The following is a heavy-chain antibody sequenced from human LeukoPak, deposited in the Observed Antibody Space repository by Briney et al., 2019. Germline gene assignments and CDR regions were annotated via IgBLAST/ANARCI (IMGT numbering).Heavy chain of an antibody. J-gene: IGHJ4*02. Sequence: GESLSLSCAASGFTFSSYAMSWVRQAPGKGLEWVTGISTSGGSSSYVDSVKGRFTISRDNPRNTLYMQMNSLRAEDTALYYCAIMHPYYDGSGYWVQWGQGTLVTVSS. CDR1: GFTFSSYA. CDR3: AIMHPYYDGSGYWVQ. D-gene: IGHD3-22*01. CDR2: ISTSGGSS. V-gene: IGHV3-23*01.